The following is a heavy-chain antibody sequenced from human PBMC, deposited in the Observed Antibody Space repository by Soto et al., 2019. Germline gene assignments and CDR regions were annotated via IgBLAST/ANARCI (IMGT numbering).Heavy chain of an antibody. CDR3: AGEAYGSIN. V-gene: IGHV1-69*08. Sequence: QVQLVQSGAEVKKPGSSVKVSCRASGGTFSTYTISWVRQAPGQGLEWMGRIIAILGIANYAQKFQGRVTSTADKSTSTAYMELSSLRSDAAAVYYWAGEAYGSINWGQGTLVTVSS. J-gene: IGHJ4*02. CDR2: IIAILGIA. CDR1: GGTFSTYT. D-gene: IGHD3-10*01.